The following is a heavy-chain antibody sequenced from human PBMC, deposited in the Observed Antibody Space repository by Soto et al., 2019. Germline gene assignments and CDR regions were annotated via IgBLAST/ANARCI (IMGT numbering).Heavy chain of an antibody. CDR1: GFTFSSYV. Sequence: PGGSLRLSCAASGFTFSSYVMTWVRQAPGKGLEWVSGISGSGDSTYNADSVKGRFAISRDNSKNTLYLQMNSLRAEDTAVYYCAKAIRGSWNTFDYRGLGTRVTVSS. J-gene: IGHJ4*02. CDR3: AKAIRGSWNTFDY. V-gene: IGHV3-23*01. D-gene: IGHD1-1*01. CDR2: ISGSGDST.